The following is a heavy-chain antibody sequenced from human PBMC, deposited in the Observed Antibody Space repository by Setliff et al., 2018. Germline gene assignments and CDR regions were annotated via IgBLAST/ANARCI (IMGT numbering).Heavy chain of an antibody. CDR2: VNDSGSA. Sequence: SETLSLTCAVFGGSFSGYFWAWIRQSPGKGLEWIGDVNDSGSANYNPSLKSRVTISIDTSKNQFSLKLSSVTAADTAVYYCTRRQWLTTDIDYWGQGTLVTVSS. V-gene: IGHV4-34*01. D-gene: IGHD6-19*01. J-gene: IGHJ4*02. CDR3: TRRQWLTTDIDY. CDR1: GGSFSGYF.